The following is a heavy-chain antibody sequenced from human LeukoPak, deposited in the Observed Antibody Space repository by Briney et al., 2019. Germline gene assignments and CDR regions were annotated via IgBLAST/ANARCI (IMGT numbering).Heavy chain of an antibody. CDR3: ARVRALLTHNDAFDI. CDR2: ISAYNGNT. V-gene: IGHV1-18*01. Sequence: ASVKVSCKASGYTFSSYGISWVRQAPGQGLEWMGWISAYNGNTNYAQKLQGRVTMTTDTSTSTAYMELRSLGSDDTAVYYCARVRALLTHNDAFDIWGQGTMVTVSS. J-gene: IGHJ3*02. CDR1: GYTFSSYG.